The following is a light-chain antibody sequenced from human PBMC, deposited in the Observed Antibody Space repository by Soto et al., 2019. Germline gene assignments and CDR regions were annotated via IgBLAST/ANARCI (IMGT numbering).Light chain of an antibody. CDR2: DVN. Sequence: QSVLPQPPSASGSPGQSVTISCTGTSSDVGGYNFVSWYQQYPGKAPKLMIYDVNKRPSGVPDRFSGSKSGNTASLTVSGLQAEDEADYYCSSYAGSNNFVFGTGTKVTVL. CDR3: SSYAGSNNFV. V-gene: IGLV2-8*01. J-gene: IGLJ1*01. CDR1: SSDVGGYNF.